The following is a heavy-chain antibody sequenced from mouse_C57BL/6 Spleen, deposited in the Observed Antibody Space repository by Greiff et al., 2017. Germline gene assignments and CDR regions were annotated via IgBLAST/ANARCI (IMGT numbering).Heavy chain of an antibody. J-gene: IGHJ4*01. CDR2: IYPGSGNT. Sequence: QVQLQQSGPELVKPGASVKISCKASGYSFTSYYIHWVKQRPGQGLEWIGWIYPGSGNTKYNEKFKGKATLTADTSSSTAYMQLSSLTSEDSAVYYCARSYDYDRGYAMDYWGQGTSVTVSS. D-gene: IGHD2-4*01. CDR1: GYSFTSYY. CDR3: ARSYDYDRGYAMDY. V-gene: IGHV1-66*01.